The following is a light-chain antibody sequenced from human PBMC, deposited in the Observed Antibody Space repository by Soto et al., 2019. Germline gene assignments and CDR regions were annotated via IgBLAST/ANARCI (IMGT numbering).Light chain of an antibody. CDR2: RKN. V-gene: IGLV1-47*01. Sequence: QSVLTQPPSASGTPGQRVTISCSGSSSNIGSNYVYWYQQLPGTAPKLLIYRKNQRPSGVPDRFSGSKSGTSASLAISGLRSEDEADYYCAAWDDSLSGYVFGTGTKLTVL. J-gene: IGLJ1*01. CDR1: SSNIGSNY. CDR3: AAWDDSLSGYV.